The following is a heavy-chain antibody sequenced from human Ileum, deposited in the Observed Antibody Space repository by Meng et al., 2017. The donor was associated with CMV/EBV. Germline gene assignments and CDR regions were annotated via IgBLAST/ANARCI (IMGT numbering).Heavy chain of an antibody. J-gene: IGHJ4*01. Sequence: EVRLLHVGGALLQPGVSLRLSCAASGFSLSHNAMTWVRQAPGKGLEWVSAIEGSNDNTHYADSVKGQFAISRDASTNTLYLQMNNLRAEDTAIYYCAKDIFGWAFDYWGHGTLVTASS. V-gene: IGHV3-23*01. CDR2: IEGSNDNT. D-gene: IGHD3-10*02. CDR3: AKDIFGWAFDY. CDR1: GFSLSHNA.